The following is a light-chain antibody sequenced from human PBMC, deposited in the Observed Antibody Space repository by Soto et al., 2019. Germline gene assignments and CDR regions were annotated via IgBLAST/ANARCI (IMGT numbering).Light chain of an antibody. CDR3: QQVNVYPST. Sequence: IQLTQSPSSLSASVGDRVTITCRASQGISSYLGWYHQKPGKAPNLLIYDASTLHSGVPSRFSGGGSGTDFTLTISSLQPEDFATYYCQQVNVYPSTFGGGTKVDI. V-gene: IGKV1-9*01. J-gene: IGKJ4*01. CDR2: DAS. CDR1: QGISSY.